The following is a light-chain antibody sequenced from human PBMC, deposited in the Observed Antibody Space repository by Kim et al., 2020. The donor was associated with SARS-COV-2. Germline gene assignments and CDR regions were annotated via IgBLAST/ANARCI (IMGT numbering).Light chain of an antibody. J-gene: IGKJ4*01. CDR1: QSINNF. CDR3: HQTFCAALT. V-gene: IGKV1-39*01. CDR2: AAS. Sequence: DIQMTQSPSSLFASVGDRVTITCRASQSINNFLNWYHQKPGKAPRLLIFAASSLQSGVPSRFSGSGSGTDFTLTIGSLQPEAFATDSCHQTFCAALTFGGGTKVDIK.